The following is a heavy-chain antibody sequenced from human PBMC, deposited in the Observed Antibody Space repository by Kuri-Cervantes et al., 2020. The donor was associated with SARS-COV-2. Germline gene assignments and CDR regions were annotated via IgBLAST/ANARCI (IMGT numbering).Heavy chain of an antibody. D-gene: IGHD4/OR15-4a*01. Sequence: SETLSLTCDVSGVSVSGGTYYWSWIRQPAGKGLEWIGHLDTSGSTTYNPSLKSRVTISVDTSKNQFSLKLSFVTAADTAVYYCARDPNANHNNWFDPWGQGTLVTVSS. V-gene: IGHV4-61*10. CDR1: GVSVSGGTYY. CDR3: ARDPNANHNNWFDP. J-gene: IGHJ5*02. CDR2: LDTSGST.